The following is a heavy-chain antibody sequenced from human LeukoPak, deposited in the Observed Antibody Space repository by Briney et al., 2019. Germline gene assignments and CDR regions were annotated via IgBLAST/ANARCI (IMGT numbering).Heavy chain of an antibody. CDR3: AKDRGRDYYESSGYRF. CDR2: ISASGSTM. Sequence: GGSLRQTFEASAFTFSSFEMTWVRQAPGKGLEWVSYISASGSTMYYADSVRGRFTVSRDNAKNSLYLQMNSLRAEDTAVYYCAKDRGRDYYESSGYRFWGQGTLVTVSS. D-gene: IGHD3-22*01. CDR1: AFTFSSFE. V-gene: IGHV3-48*03. J-gene: IGHJ4*02.